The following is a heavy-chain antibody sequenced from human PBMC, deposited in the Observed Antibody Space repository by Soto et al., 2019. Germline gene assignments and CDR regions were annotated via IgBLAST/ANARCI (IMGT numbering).Heavy chain of an antibody. CDR2: IIPILNIA. CDR3: ARVAEMDTVTNGFYYDMDV. CDR1: GGTFSNNT. D-gene: IGHD4-17*01. V-gene: IGHV1-69*02. Sequence: QVQLVQSGAEVRKPGSSVKVSCKASGGTFSNNTISWVRQAPGQGLEWMGRIIPILNIANYAQKFEGRVTITADKSTSTAYMELSSLRSEDTAVYYCARVAEMDTVTNGFYYDMDVWGKGTTVTVSS. J-gene: IGHJ6*03.